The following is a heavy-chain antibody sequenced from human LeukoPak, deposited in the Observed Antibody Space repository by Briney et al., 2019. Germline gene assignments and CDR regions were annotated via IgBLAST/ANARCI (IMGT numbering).Heavy chain of an antibody. CDR2: ISSSKTDL. V-gene: IGHV3-21*05. CDR1: GIPFSSYA. CDR3: ARDDVTTNGGVIADSRLFDI. D-gene: IGHD2-8*02. Sequence: PGGSLRLSCAVSGIPFSSYAMSWVRQAPGKGLEWVAYISSSKTDLYYPDSVKGRFTISRDNAKNSVYLQMNSLRGEDTAVYYCARDDVTTNGGVIADSRLFDIWGQGTMVTVSS. J-gene: IGHJ3*02.